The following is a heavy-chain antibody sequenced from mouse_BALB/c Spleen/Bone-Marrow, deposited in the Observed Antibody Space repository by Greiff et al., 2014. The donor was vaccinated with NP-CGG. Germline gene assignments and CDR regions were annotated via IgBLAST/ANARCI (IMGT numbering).Heavy chain of an antibody. CDR1: GYTFTSYW. CDR2: IYPGNSDT. J-gene: IGHJ3*01. Sequence: VQLKESGTVLARPGASVKVSCKASGYTFTSYWMHWVKQRPGQGLEWIGAIYPGNSDTSYNQKFKGKAKLTAVTSTSTAYMELSSLTNEDSAVYYCTRVYYYGSAWFAYWGQGTLVTVSA. V-gene: IGHV1-5*01. D-gene: IGHD1-1*01. CDR3: TRVYYYGSAWFAY.